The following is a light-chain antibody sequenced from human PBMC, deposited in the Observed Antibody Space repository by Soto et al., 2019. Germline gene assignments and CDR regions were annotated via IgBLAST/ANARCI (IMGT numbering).Light chain of an antibody. CDR2: KAS. Sequence: DIHMTRSPSTLSASVGDRVTITCRASQSISSWLAWYQQKPGKAPKLLIYKASSLEGGVPSRFSGSGSGTDFTLTISSLQPGDFATYYCQQYHSYSLTFGGGTKV. CDR3: QQYHSYSLT. CDR1: QSISSW. J-gene: IGKJ4*01. V-gene: IGKV1-5*03.